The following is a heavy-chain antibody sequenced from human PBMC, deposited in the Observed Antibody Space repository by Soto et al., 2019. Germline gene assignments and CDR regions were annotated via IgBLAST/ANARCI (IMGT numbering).Heavy chain of an antibody. CDR3: ARYTAAGFYYFDY. CDR1: GGSFSVYY. J-gene: IGHJ4*02. CDR2: INHSGST. Sequence: SETLSLTCAVYGGSFSVYYWSWIRQPPGKGLEWIGEINHSGSTNYNPSLKSRVTISVDTSKDQFSLKLSSVTAADTAVYYCARYTAAGFYYFDYWGQGTLVTVSS. V-gene: IGHV4-34*01. D-gene: IGHD6-13*01.